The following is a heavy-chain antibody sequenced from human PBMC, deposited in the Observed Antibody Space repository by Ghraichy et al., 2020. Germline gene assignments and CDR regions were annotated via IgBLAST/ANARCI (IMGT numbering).Heavy chain of an antibody. J-gene: IGHJ4*02. V-gene: IGHV4-34*01. CDR2: INHSGST. Sequence: TLSRICAVYGGSFSGYYWSWIRQPPGKGLEWIGEINHSGSTNYNPSLKSRVTISVDTSKNQFSLKLSSVTAADTAVYYCARCRGGGGSCSFDYWGQGTLVTVSS. D-gene: IGHD2-15*01. CDR3: ARCRGGGGSCSFDY. CDR1: GGSFSGYY.